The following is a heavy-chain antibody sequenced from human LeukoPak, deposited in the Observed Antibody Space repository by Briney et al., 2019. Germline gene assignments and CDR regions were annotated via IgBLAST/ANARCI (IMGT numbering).Heavy chain of an antibody. J-gene: IGHJ6*03. V-gene: IGHV1-24*01. D-gene: IGHD6-13*01. CDR3: ATGRFSSSPYYYYYYMDV. CDR2: FDPEDGET. CDR1: GYTLTELS. Sequence: ASVKVSCKVSGYTLTELSMHWVRQAPGKGREWMGGFDPEDGETIYAQKFQGRVTMTEDTSTDTAYMELSSLRSEDTAVYYCATGRFSSSPYYYYYYMDVWGKGTTVTVSS.